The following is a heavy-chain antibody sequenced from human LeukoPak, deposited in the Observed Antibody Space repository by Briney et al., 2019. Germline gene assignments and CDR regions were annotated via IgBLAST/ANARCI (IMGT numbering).Heavy chain of an antibody. D-gene: IGHD4-17*01. J-gene: IGHJ3*02. Sequence: ASGKVSCKASGYTFTGYYMHWVRQAPGQGLEWMGWINPNSGGTNYAQKFQGRVTMTRDTSISTAYMELSRLRSDDTAVYYCARDYGDYASAFDIWGQGTMVTVSS. CDR1: GYTFTGYY. V-gene: IGHV1-2*02. CDR2: INPNSGGT. CDR3: ARDYGDYASAFDI.